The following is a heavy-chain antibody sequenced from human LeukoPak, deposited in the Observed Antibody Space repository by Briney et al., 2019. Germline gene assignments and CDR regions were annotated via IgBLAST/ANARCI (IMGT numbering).Heavy chain of an antibody. Sequence: WIRQSAGKGLEWIGRIYTSGSTNYNPSLKSRVTISVDTSKNQFSLKLSSVTAADTAVYYCARERPYYDFWSGSDAFDIWGQGTMVTVSS. J-gene: IGHJ3*02. CDR2: IYTSGST. CDR3: ARERPYYDFWSGSDAFDI. V-gene: IGHV4-4*07. D-gene: IGHD3-3*01.